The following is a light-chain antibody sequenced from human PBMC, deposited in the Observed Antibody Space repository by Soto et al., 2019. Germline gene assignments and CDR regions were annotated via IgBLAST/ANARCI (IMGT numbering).Light chain of an antibody. J-gene: IGKJ2*01. CDR3: QQSYRTPYT. Sequence: DIQMTQSLSSLSASVGDRVTITCRASQGISSYLVWYQQRQGRAPKLLIYDASSLLSGVPSRFSGSGSGTDFTLTISNLQPEDFATYYCQQSYRTPYTFGQGTKLE. CDR2: DAS. CDR1: QGISSY. V-gene: IGKV1-39*01.